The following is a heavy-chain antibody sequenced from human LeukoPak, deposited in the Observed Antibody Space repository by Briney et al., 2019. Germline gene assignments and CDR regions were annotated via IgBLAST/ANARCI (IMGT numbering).Heavy chain of an antibody. Sequence: SETLSLTCTVAGGSISSSSYYRGWIRQPPGKGLEWIGTIYYSGSTYYNPSLKSRVTISVDTSKKQFSLKLSSVTAADTAVYYCASMGVDTTMVTPEYFQHWGQGTLVTVSS. CDR1: GGSISSSSYY. J-gene: IGHJ1*01. D-gene: IGHD5-18*01. V-gene: IGHV4-39*01. CDR2: IYYSGST. CDR3: ASMGVDTTMVTPEYFQH.